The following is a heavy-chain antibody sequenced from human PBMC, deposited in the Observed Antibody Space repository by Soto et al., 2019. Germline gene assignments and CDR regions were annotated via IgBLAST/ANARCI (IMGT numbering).Heavy chain of an antibody. CDR3: ARDPGLIYSYCHCYMVV. D-gene: IGHD5-12*01. Sequence: QVQLVESGGGVFQPGRSLRLSCAAAGFTCSSYGMHWVRQAPGKGLEWVAAISYDGSNKYYADSVKGRFTISRDDSKNTLYLHLNSLRAEHTAVYYCARDPGLIYSYCHCYMVVWGKGPTVTVSS. CDR1: GFTCSSYG. J-gene: IGHJ6*03. V-gene: IGHV3-30*03. CDR2: ISYDGSNK.